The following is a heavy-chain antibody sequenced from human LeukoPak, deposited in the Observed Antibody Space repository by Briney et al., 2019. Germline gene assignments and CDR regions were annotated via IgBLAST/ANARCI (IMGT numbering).Heavy chain of an antibody. CDR3: ARSIVVVGSAFDI. D-gene: IGHD2-15*01. CDR1: GGSISSSSYY. V-gene: IGHV4-39*07. J-gene: IGHJ3*02. Sequence: KPSETLSLTCTVSGGSISSSSYYWGWIRQPPGKGLEWIGSIYYSGSTYYNPSLKSRVTISVDTSKNQFSLKLSSVTAADTAVYYCARSIVVVGSAFDIWGQGTMVTVSS. CDR2: IYYSGST.